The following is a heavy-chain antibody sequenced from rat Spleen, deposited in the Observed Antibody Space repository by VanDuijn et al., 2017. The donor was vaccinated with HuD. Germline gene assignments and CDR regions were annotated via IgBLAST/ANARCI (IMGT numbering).Heavy chain of an antibody. CDR3: ARAGYLRDWYFDF. D-gene: IGHD2-2*01. J-gene: IGHJ1*01. Sequence: EVQLVESGGDLVQPGRSLKISCAASGFTFSDYAMAWVRQAPTKGLEWVASISPSGVTYYRDSVKGRFTVSRENAKNTLYLQMDNLRSEDTATYHCARAGYLRDWYFDFWGPGTMVTVSS. CDR2: ISPSGVT. V-gene: IGHV5S23*01. CDR1: GFTFSDYA.